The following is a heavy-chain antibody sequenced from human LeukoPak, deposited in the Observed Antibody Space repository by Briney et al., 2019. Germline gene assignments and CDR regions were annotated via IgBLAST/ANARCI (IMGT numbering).Heavy chain of an antibody. CDR3: AKDRVRGVTLFDY. CDR2: INTDLSST. CDR1: GFTFSSYW. Sequence: GGSLRLSCAASGFTFSSYWMHWVRHAPGKGLVWVSRINTDLSSTYYADSVKGRFTISRDNSKNTVYVQMNSLRAEDTAVYFCAKDRVRGVTLFDYWGQGTLVTVSS. V-gene: IGHV3-74*01. J-gene: IGHJ4*02. D-gene: IGHD3-10*01.